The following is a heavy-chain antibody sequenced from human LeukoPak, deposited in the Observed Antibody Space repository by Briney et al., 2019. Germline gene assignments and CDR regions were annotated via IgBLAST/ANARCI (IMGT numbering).Heavy chain of an antibody. CDR1: GFTFSSYA. CDR3: AKTQLYYYDSSGYSD. D-gene: IGHD3-22*01. V-gene: IGHV3-23*01. Sequence: GGSLRLSCAASGFTFSSYAMSWVRQAPGKGLEWVSAISGSGGSTYYADSVKGRFTISRDNSKNTLYLQMNSLRAEDTAVYYCAKTQLYYYDSSGYSDWGQGTLVTVSS. J-gene: IGHJ4*02. CDR2: ISGSGGST.